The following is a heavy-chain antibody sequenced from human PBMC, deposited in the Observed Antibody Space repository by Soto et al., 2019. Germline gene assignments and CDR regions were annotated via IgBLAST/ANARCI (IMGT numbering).Heavy chain of an antibody. J-gene: IGHJ6*02. CDR2: ISYDGSNK. CDR1: GFTFSSYG. Sequence: LRLSCAASGFTFSSYGMHWVRQAPGKGLEWVAVISYDGSNKYYADSVKGRFTISRDNSKNTLYLQMNSLRAEDTAVYYCAKDVVVGATTGLGDYYYYYGRDVWGQGTTVTVSS. D-gene: IGHD1-26*01. CDR3: AKDVVVGATTGLGDYYYYYGRDV. V-gene: IGHV3-30*18.